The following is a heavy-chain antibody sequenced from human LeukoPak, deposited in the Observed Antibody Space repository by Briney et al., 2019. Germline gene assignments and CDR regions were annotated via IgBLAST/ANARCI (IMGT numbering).Heavy chain of an antibody. CDR2: INPNSGGT. D-gene: IGHD5-12*01. CDR3: ARGPSGYHNT. CDR1: GYTFTGYY. Sequence: VASVTVSCKASGYTFTGYYMHWVRQAPGQGLEWMGWINPNSGGTNYAQKFQGRVTMTRDTSISTAYMELSRLRSDDTAVYYCARGPSGYHNTGGQGTLVTVSS. J-gene: IGHJ4*02. V-gene: IGHV1-2*02.